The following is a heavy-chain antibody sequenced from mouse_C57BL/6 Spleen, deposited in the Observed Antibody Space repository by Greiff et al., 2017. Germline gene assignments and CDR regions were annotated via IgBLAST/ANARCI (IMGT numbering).Heavy chain of an antibody. V-gene: IGHV1-74*01. CDR3: AIKEFAY. CDR2: IHPSDSDT. CDR1: GYTFTSYW. J-gene: IGHJ3*01. Sequence: QVHVKQPGAELVKPGASVKVSCKASGYTFTSYWMHWVKQRPGQGLEWIGRIHPSDSDTNYNQKFKGKATLTVDKSSSTAYMQLSSLTSEDSAVYYCAIKEFAYWGQGTLVTVSA.